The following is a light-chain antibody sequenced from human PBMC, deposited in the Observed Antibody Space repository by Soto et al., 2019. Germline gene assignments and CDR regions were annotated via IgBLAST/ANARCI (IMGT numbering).Light chain of an antibody. V-gene: IGKV3-20*01. CDR1: QSVSSSY. CDR3: QQYGSSPRT. CDR2: GAP. J-gene: IGKJ1*01. Sequence: VLLTQAPGTASLSPGERATLSCRASQSVSSSYLAWYQLKPGQAPRLLIYGAPSRATGIPDRFSGSGSGTDFTLTISRLDPEDFAVYFCQQYGSSPRTFGQGTKVDIK.